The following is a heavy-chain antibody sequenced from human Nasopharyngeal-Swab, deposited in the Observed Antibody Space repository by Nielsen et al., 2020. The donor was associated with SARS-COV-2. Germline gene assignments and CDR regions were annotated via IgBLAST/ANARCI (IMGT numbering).Heavy chain of an antibody. CDR3: ARELAPEFTIFGVVTATI. D-gene: IGHD3-3*01. J-gene: IGHJ4*02. V-gene: IGHV4-39*07. CDR2: IYYSGST. Sequence: WIRQPPGKGLEWIGSIYYSGSTYYNPSLKSRVTISVDTSKNQFSLKLSSVTAADTAVYYCARELAPEFTIFGVVTATIWGQGTLVTVSS.